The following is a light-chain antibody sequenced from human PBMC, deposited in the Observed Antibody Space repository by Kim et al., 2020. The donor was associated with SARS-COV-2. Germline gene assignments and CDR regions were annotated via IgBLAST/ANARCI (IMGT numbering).Light chain of an antibody. Sequence: GPNLTIACSGSNSNIGGNLVSWYRQLPGTAPKVVLYGYNKRPPGVPDRISGSTSGTAASLAISGLRSEDDGDYYCATWDDRLNTPVFGGGTQLTVL. CDR1: NSNIGGNL. V-gene: IGLV1-44*01. J-gene: IGLJ3*02. CDR3: ATWDDRLNTPV. CDR2: GYN.